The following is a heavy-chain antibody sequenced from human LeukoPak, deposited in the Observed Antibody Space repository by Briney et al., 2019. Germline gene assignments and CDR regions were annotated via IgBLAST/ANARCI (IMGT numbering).Heavy chain of an antibody. CDR1: GYTFTSHG. Sequence: ASVKVSCKASGYTFTSHGISWVRQAPGQGLEWMGGIIPIFGTANYAQKFQGRVTITADESTSTAYMELSSLRSEDTAVYYCARTREWSYYGSGHHDAFDIWGQGTMVTVSS. J-gene: IGHJ3*02. CDR2: IIPIFGTA. D-gene: IGHD3-10*01. V-gene: IGHV1-69*13. CDR3: ARTREWSYYGSGHHDAFDI.